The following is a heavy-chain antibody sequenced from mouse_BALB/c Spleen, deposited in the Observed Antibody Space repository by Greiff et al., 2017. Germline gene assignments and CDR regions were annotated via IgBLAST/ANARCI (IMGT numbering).Heavy chain of an antibody. V-gene: IGHV5-12-1*01. D-gene: IGHD2-1*01. CDR3: TRAYGKGY. Sequence: EVQVVESGGGLVKPGGSLKLSCAASGFAFSSYDMSWVRQTPEKRLEWVAYISSGGSYTYYPDSVKGRFTISRDNAKNTLYLQMSSLKSEDTAMYYCTRAYGKGYWGQGTTLTVSA. CDR1: GFAFSSYD. CDR2: ISSGGSYT. J-gene: IGHJ2*01.